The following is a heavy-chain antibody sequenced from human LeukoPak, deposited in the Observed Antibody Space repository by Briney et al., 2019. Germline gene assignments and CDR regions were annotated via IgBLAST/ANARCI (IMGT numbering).Heavy chain of an antibody. CDR3: ARRRWASGYSSPDHFDY. D-gene: IGHD5-18*01. V-gene: IGHV1-69*13. Sequence: SVKVSCKASGGTFSSYAISWVRQAPGQGLEWMGGIIPIFGTANYAQKFQGRVTITADESTSTAYMELSSLRSEDTAVYYCARRRWASGYSSPDHFDYWGQGPWSPSPQ. CDR1: GGTFSSYA. J-gene: IGHJ4*02. CDR2: IIPIFGTA.